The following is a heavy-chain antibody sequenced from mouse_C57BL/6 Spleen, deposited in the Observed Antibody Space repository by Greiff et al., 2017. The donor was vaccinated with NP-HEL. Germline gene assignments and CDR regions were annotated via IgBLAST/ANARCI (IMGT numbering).Heavy chain of an antibody. CDR2: IYPGGGYT. J-gene: IGHJ3*01. D-gene: IGHD1-1*01. Sequence: QVQLQQSGAELVRPGTSVKMSCKASGYTFTNYWIGWAKQRPGHGLEWIGDIYPGGGYTNYNEKFKGKATLTADKSSSTAYMQFSSLTSEDSAIYYCARSGVYYGSSSAWFAYWGQGTLVTVSA. V-gene: IGHV1-63*01. CDR3: ARSGVYYGSSSAWFAY. CDR1: GYTFTNYW.